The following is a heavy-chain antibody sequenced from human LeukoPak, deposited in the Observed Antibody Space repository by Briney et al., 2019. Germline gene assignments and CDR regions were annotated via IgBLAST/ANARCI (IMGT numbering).Heavy chain of an antibody. CDR3: ARSGQEIRVDRWFDP. Sequence: GASVKVSCKASGYTFTGYYMHWVRQAPGQGLEWMGWINPNSGGTNYAQKFQGRVTMTRDTSISTAYMELSRPRSDDTAVYYCARSGQEIRVDRWFDPWGQGTLVTVSS. CDR2: INPNSGGT. D-gene: IGHD2-2*01. CDR1: GYTFTGYY. J-gene: IGHJ5*02. V-gene: IGHV1-2*02.